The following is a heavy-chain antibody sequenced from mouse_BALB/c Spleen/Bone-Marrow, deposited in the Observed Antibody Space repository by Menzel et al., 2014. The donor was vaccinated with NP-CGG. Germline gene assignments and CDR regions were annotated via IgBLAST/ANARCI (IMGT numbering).Heavy chain of an antibody. D-gene: IGHD1-1*01. Sequence: QVHVKQSGAELARPGASVKMSCKASGYTFTTHTIHWMKQRPGQGLEWIGYIIPSSGYTNYNQKFKDKATLTADKSSSTAYMQLSSLTPEDSAVYYCAIRYYAMDYWGQGTSVTVSS. V-gene: IGHV1-4*01. CDR3: AIRYYAMDY. CDR1: GYTFTTHT. J-gene: IGHJ4*01. CDR2: IIPSSGYT.